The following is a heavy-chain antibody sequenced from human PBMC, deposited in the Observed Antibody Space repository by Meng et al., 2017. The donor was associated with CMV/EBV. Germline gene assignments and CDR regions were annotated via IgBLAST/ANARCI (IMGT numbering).Heavy chain of an antibody. J-gene: IGHJ4*02. CDR3: ATPSAGYSSSWYDY. D-gene: IGHD6-13*01. V-gene: IGHV1-69*05. CDR1: GGTFSSYA. CDR2: IIPIFGTA. Sequence: SGGTFSSYAISWVRQAPGQGLDWMGGIIPIFGTANYAQKFQGRVTITTHESTSTAYMELSSLSSEDTAVYYCATPSAGYSSSWYDYWGQGTLVTVSS.